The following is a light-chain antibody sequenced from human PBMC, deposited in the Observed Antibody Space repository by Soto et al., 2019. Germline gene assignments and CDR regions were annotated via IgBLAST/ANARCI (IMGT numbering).Light chain of an antibody. Sequence: EVVLTQSPGTLSLSPGDRATLSCRASQSLRATFLAWYQQRSGQAPRLLIFGTTTRATGIPDRFSGSGSGTYFTLTITTLEPEDFALYYYQQYDASPLTFGGGTKVQIK. CDR1: QSLRATF. J-gene: IGKJ4*01. CDR2: GTT. CDR3: QQYDASPLT. V-gene: IGKV3-20*01.